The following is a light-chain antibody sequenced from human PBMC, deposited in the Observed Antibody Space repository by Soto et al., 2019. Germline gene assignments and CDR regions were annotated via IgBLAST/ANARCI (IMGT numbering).Light chain of an antibody. V-gene: IGLV2-14*01. J-gene: IGLJ1*01. CDR1: SSDVGRYNY. Sequence: QSVLTQPASVSGSPGQSITISCTGASSDVGRYNYVSWYQLHPGKAPKLIIYEVSNRPSGVSNRFSGSKSGNTASLTISGLRAEDEAAYYCNSYTSSTAYVFGTGTTVTVL. CDR3: NSYTSSTAYV. CDR2: EVS.